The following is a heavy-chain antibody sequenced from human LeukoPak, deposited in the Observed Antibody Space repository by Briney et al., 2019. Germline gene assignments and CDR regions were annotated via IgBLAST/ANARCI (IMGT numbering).Heavy chain of an antibody. D-gene: IGHD5-12*01. CDR3: ARDPSGEPAFDL. J-gene: IGHJ3*01. Sequence: TGGSLRLSCGASGFRFSSYWMTWVRQAPGKGLEWVANINQDGSVKYYVAAVKGRFTISRDNAKNSLYLQMNSLRAEDTAVYYCARDPSGEPAFDLWGPGTMVTVSS. CDR2: INQDGSVK. CDR1: GFRFSSYW. V-gene: IGHV3-7*01.